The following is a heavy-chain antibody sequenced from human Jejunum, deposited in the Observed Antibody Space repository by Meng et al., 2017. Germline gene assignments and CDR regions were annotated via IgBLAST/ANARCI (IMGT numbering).Heavy chain of an antibody. CDR2: VFHSGTP. CDR3: ASRPVGIRTYYFDC. CDR1: GGSITSTKW. Sequence: QLPLQASGPGLVKPSGTPSLTCAVSGGSITSTKWWSWVRQTPGKGLEWIGEVFHSGTPNYNPSLMSRLTMSVDKSKNQFSLNLTSVTAADTAVYYCASRPVGIRTYYFDCWGQGTLVTVSS. J-gene: IGHJ4*02. D-gene: IGHD2-21*01. V-gene: IGHV4-4*02.